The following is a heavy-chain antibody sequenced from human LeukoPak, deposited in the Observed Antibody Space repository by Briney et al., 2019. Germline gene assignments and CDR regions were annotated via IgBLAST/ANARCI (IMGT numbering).Heavy chain of an antibody. V-gene: IGHV1-18*01. J-gene: IGHJ4*02. Sequence: ASVKVSCKASGYTFTSYGISWVRQAPGQGLEWMGWISAYNGNTNYAQKLQGRVTMTTDTSTSTAYMELRSLRSDDTAVYYCARDGATIFGVVIIFDYWGQGTLVTVSS. CDR3: ARDGATIFGVVIIFDY. CDR1: GYTFTSYG. D-gene: IGHD3-3*01. CDR2: ISAYNGNT.